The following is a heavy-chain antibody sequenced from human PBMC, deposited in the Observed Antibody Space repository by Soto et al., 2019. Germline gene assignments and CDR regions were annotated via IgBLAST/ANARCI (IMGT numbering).Heavy chain of an antibody. CDR1: GGSIRSYY. CDR3: ARGAEDTATVDS. Sequence: KPSETLSLTCTVSGGSIRSYYWTWIRQPPGKGLEWLGYIFYSGSTFYNPSLKSRVTISIHTSKSQFSLQLTSVTAADTAVYYCARGAEDTATVDSWGQGTLVTVSS. J-gene: IGHJ4*02. D-gene: IGHD5-18*01. CDR2: IFYSGST. V-gene: IGHV4-59*01.